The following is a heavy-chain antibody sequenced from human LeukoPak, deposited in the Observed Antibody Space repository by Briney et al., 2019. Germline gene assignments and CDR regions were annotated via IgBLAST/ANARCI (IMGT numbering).Heavy chain of an antibody. CDR3: ARVLRGGNSGFAFDI. D-gene: IGHD4-23*01. J-gene: IGHJ3*02. CDR1: GFTVTNMF. CDR2: IYSGGNT. Sequence: PSGNLSFSGGGSGFTVTNMFMTWVRQAPGKELVGFSIIYSGGNTYYADSVKGRFAISRDNSENTLYLQMDSLRSEDTAVYYCARVLRGGNSGFAFDIWGQGTMVTVSS. V-gene: IGHV3-66*02.